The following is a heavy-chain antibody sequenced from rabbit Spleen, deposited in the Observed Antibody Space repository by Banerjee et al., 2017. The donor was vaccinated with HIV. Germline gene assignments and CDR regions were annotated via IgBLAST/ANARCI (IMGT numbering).Heavy chain of an antibody. Sequence: QSLEESGGDLLKPEGSLTLTCTASGFSFSSGYDMCWVRQAPGKGPEWIACMNVGSGSTYYASWAKGRFTISKSSSTTVTLQLNSLTAADTATYFCARDRSSSGNVHGYNFWGPGTLVTVS. J-gene: IGHJ4*01. CDR1: GFSFSSGYD. CDR2: MNVGSGST. V-gene: IGHV1S40*01. D-gene: IGHD1-1*01. CDR3: ARDRSSSGNVHGYNF.